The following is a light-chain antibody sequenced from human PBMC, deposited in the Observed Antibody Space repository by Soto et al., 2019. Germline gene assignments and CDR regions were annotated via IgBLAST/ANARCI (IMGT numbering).Light chain of an antibody. CDR2: GVD. J-gene: IGLJ3*02. V-gene: IGLV2-23*02. CDR1: SGDVGTYSL. Sequence: QSALTQPASMSGSPGQSITISCTGTSGDVGTYSLVSWYQQHPGKAPKLIIYGVDKRPSGVSDRFSGSKSGNGASLTISGLQAEDEADYYCCSYAATITWVFGGGTKLTV. CDR3: CSYAATITWV.